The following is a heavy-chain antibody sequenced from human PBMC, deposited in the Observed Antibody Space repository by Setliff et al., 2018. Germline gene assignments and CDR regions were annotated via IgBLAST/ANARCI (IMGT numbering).Heavy chain of an antibody. CDR1: GFTFSSYA. CDR2: ISGSGGST. Sequence: PGGSLRLSCAASGFTFSSYAMNWVRQAHVKGLEGVSAISGSGGSTYYADSVKGRFTISRDNSKNTLYREMNGLRAEDTAVYYCAKGSGRQASPFYYYMDVWGKGTTVTVSS. J-gene: IGHJ6*03. CDR3: AKGSGRQASPFYYYMDV. V-gene: IGHV3-23*01. D-gene: IGHD2-8*02.